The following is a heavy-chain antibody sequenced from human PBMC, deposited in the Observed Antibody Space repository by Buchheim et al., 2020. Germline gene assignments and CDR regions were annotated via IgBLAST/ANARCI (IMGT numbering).Heavy chain of an antibody. CDR3: AKDSRYGDYVNYYYGMDV. D-gene: IGHD4-17*01. Sequence: EVQLLESGGGLVQPGGSLRLSCAASGFTFSSYAMSWVRQAPGKGLEWVSAISGSGGSTYYADSVKGRLTISRDNSKNTLYLQMNSLRAEDTAVYYCAKDSRYGDYVNYYYGMDVWGQGTT. J-gene: IGHJ6*02. CDR1: GFTFSSYA. V-gene: IGHV3-23*01. CDR2: ISGSGGST.